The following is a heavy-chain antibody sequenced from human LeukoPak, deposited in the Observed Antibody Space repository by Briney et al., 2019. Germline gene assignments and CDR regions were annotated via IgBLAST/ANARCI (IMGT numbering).Heavy chain of an antibody. V-gene: IGHV1-18*01. CDR1: GYTFTSYG. CDR3: ARGGSGYYDSSGVDY. CDR2: ISAYNGNT. J-gene: IGHJ4*02. Sequence: ASVKVSCKASGYTFTSYGISWVRQAPGQGLEWMGWISAYNGNTNYAQKLQGRVTMTTDTSTSTAYMELRSLRSDDTAVYYCARGGSGYYDSSGVDYWGXGTLVTVSS. D-gene: IGHD3-22*01.